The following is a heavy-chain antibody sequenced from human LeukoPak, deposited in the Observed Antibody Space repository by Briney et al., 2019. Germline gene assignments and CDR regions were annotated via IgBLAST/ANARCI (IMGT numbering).Heavy chain of an antibody. Sequence: GASVKVSCKASGYSFISYGISWVRQAPGQGLEWMGWISTHSGNTNYAQKLQGRVTMTTDTSTSTADMEMRSLKSDDTAVYYCARGGNRHWFDPWGQGTLVTVSS. CDR2: ISTHSGNT. CDR3: ARGGNRHWFDP. CDR1: GYSFISYG. J-gene: IGHJ5*02. V-gene: IGHV1-18*01. D-gene: IGHD2/OR15-2a*01.